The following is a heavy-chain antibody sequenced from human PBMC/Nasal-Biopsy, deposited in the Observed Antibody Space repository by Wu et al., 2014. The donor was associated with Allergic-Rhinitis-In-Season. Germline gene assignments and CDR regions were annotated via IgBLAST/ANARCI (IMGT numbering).Heavy chain of an antibody. V-gene: IGHV4-38-2*02. D-gene: IGHD2-8*01. CDR3: ARDRGCTNGVCYLGYMDV. Sequence: TLSLTCTVSDYSISSGYYWGWIRQPPEKGLEWIGSIHHSGSTYYNPSLRSRVTISVDTSKNQFSLKLSSVTAADTAVYYCARDRGCTNGVCYLGYMDVWGKGTTVTVSS. CDR1: DYSISSGYY. J-gene: IGHJ6*03. CDR2: IHHSGST.